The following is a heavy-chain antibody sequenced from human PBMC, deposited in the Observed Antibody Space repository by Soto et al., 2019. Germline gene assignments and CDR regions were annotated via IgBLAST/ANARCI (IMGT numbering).Heavy chain of an antibody. CDR3: ARGDVRVVASFDP. V-gene: IGHV1-2*02. J-gene: IGHJ5*02. CDR2: INPNSGGT. D-gene: IGHD2-15*01. Sequence: ASVKVSCKASGYTFTDYYIHWVRQAPGQGLEWMGWINPNSGGTNYAQKFQGRVTMTRDTSMSTAYMELSRLISDDTAVYYCARGDVRVVASFDPWGQGALVTVSS. CDR1: GYTFTDYY.